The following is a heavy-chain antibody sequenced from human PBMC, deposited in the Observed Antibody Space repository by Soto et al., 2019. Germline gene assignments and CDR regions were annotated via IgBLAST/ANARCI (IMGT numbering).Heavy chain of an antibody. CDR1: GFTFTSSA. V-gene: IGHV1-58*01. Sequence: ASVKVSCKASGFTFTSSAVQWVRQARGQRLEWIGWIVVGSGNTNYAQKFQERVTITRDMSTSTAYMELSSLRSEDTAVYYCAATGSVYYDSSGYYAFDIWGQGTMVTVSS. D-gene: IGHD3-22*01. CDR2: IVVGSGNT. J-gene: IGHJ3*02. CDR3: AATGSVYYDSSGYYAFDI.